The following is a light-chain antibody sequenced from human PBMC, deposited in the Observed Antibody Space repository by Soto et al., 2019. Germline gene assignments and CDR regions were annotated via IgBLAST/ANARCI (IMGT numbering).Light chain of an antibody. CDR1: QSFSSN. J-gene: IGKJ1*01. V-gene: IGKV3-20*01. Sequence: EVVLTQSPGTLSVSPGERATLSCRASQSFSSNLAWYQQKPGQAPRLLIYGASTRATGVPARFSGSGSGTEFTLTISSLEPEDFAVYYCQQYGSSRTFGQGTKVDIK. CDR3: QQYGSSRT. CDR2: GAS.